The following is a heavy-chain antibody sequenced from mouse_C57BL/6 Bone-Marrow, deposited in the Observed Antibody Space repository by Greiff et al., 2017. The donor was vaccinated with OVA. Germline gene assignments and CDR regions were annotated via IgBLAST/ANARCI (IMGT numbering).Heavy chain of an antibody. CDR3: ARMDYYGSSLVSWFAY. V-gene: IGHV1-53*01. J-gene: IGHJ3*01. CDR2: INPSNGGT. Sequence: QVQLQQPGTDLVKPGASVKLSCKASGYTFTSYWMHWVKQRPGQGLEWIGNINPSNGGTNYNEKFKSKATLTVDKSSSTAYMQLSSLTSEDSAVYYGARMDYYGSSLVSWFAYWGQGTLVTVSA. D-gene: IGHD1-1*01. CDR1: GYTFTSYW.